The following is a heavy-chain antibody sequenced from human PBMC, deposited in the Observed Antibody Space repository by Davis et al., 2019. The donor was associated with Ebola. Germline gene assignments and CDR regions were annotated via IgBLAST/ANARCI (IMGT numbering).Heavy chain of an antibody. CDR1: GFTFSSYG. CDR2: ISYDGSNK. CDR3: ARGELLWFGEPPTYYYGMDV. Sequence: GGSLRLSCAASGFTFSSYGMHWVRQAPGKGLEWVAVISYDGSNKYYADSVKGRFTISRDNSKNTLYLQMNSLRSDDTAVYYCARGELLWFGEPPTYYYGMDVWGKGTTVTVSS. D-gene: IGHD3-10*01. V-gene: IGHV3-30*03. J-gene: IGHJ6*04.